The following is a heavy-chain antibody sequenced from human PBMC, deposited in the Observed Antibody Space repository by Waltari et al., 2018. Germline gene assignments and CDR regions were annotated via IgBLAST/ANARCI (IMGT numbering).Heavy chain of an antibody. CDR3: AKEVSAAAVLEYFQH. CDR1: GFTFSSYG. CDR2: IRYDGSNK. V-gene: IGHV3-30*02. Sequence: QVQLVESGGGVVQPGGSLRLSCAASGFTFSSYGMHWVRQAPGKGLEWVAFIRYDGSNKYYADSVKGRFTISRDNSKNTLYLQMNSLRAEDTAVYYCAKEVSAAAVLEYFQHWGQGTLVTVSS. J-gene: IGHJ1*01. D-gene: IGHD6-13*01.